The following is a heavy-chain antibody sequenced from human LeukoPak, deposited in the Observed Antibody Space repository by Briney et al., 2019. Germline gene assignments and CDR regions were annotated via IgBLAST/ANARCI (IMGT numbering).Heavy chain of an antibody. CDR1: GFTFSSYW. J-gene: IGHJ4*02. CDR3: ARRYFDY. V-gene: IGHV3-7*03. CDR2: IKQDGSEK. Sequence: GGSLRLSCVASGFTFSSYWMSWVRQAPEEGLEWVANIKQDGSEKYYVDSVKGRFTISRDNAKNSLYLQMNSLRAEDTAVYYCARRYFDYWVQGTLVTVSS.